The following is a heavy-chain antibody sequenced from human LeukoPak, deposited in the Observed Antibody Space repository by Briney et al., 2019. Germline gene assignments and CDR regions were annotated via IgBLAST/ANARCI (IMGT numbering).Heavy chain of an antibody. CDR2: IYYSGST. CDR3: ARHPELMRFDP. J-gene: IGHJ5*02. D-gene: IGHD3-10*01. V-gene: IGHV4-59*08. Sequence: SETLSLTCTVSGVSISSYYWSWLRQPPGEGLEWIGYIYYSGSTNYNPSLKSRVTISVDTSKNQFSLKVTSVTAAHTAVYYCARHPELMRFDPWGQGTLVTVSS. CDR1: GVSISSYY.